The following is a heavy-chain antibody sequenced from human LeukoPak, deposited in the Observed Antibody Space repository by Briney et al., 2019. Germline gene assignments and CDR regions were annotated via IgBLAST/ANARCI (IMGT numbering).Heavy chain of an antibody. CDR2: ISSSGSTI. V-gene: IGHV3-11*01. J-gene: IGHJ4*02. Sequence: PGGSLTLSCAASGFTFSDYYMSWIRQAPGKGLEWVSYISSSGSTIYYADSVKGRFTISRDNAKNSLYLQMNSLRAEDTAVYYCARDYSSSQSGYYYFDYWGQGTLVTVSS. CDR3: ARDYSSSQSGYYYFDY. D-gene: IGHD6-13*01. CDR1: GFTFSDYY.